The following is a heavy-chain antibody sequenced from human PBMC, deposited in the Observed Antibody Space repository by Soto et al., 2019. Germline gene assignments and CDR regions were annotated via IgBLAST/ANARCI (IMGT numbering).Heavy chain of an antibody. CDR3: AKDLSELLPWARYYYYGMDV. Sequence: SLRLSCAASGFTFSSYGMHWVRQAPGKGLEWVAVISYDGSNKYYADSVKGRFTISRDNSKNTLYLQMNSLRAEDTAVYYCAKDLSELLPWARYYYYGMDVWGQGTTVTV. V-gene: IGHV3-30*18. CDR2: ISYDGSNK. D-gene: IGHD2-15*01. J-gene: IGHJ6*02. CDR1: GFTFSSYG.